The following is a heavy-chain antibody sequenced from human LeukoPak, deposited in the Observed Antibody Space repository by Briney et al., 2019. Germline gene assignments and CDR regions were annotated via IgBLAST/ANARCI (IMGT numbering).Heavy chain of an antibody. CDR2: ISTSAGTI. V-gene: IGHV3-11*01. CDR1: GFTFSDYY. Sequence: GGSLRLYCAASGFTFSDYYMTWIRQAPGKGLEWISYISTSAGTIYYADSVKGRFTISRDNAKNSLYLQMNSLRAEDTAVYYCARDAIDSSGFDFDYWGQGTLVTVSS. J-gene: IGHJ4*02. D-gene: IGHD3-22*01. CDR3: ARDAIDSSGFDFDY.